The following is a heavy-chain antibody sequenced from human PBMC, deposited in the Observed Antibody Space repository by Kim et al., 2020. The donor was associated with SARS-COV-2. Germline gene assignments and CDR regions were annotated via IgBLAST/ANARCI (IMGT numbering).Heavy chain of an antibody. Sequence: SETLSLTCTVSGGSVSSGSYYWSWIRQPPGKGLEWIGYIYYSGSTNYNPSLKSRVTISVDTSKNQFSLKLSSVTAADTAVYYCAREPYGSGSYYYYYYGMDVWGQGTTVTVSS. CDR3: AREPYGSGSYYYYYYGMDV. D-gene: IGHD3-10*01. CDR1: GGSVSSGSYY. V-gene: IGHV4-61*01. CDR2: IYYSGST. J-gene: IGHJ6*02.